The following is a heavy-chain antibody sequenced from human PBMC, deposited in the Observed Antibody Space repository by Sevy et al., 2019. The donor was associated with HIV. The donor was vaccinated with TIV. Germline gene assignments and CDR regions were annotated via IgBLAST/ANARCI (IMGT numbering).Heavy chain of an antibody. CDR3: ARDSARVIVPTAGFDS. CDR2: ILYNVRTE. J-gene: IGHJ5*01. CDR1: GFNVRSFS. D-gene: IGHD2-21*01. V-gene: IGHV3-33*01. Sequence: GGSLRLSCSASGFNVRSFSMHWVRQAPGKGLEWVAAILYNVRTEEYADSVRGRFTISRDKSKNTGNLEMNSLRVEDTALYFCARDSARVIVPTAGFDSWGQGVLVTVSS.